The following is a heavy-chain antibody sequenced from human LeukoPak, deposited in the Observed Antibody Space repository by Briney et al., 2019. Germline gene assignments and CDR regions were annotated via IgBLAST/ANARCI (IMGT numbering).Heavy chain of an antibody. CDR1: GFTFSSYW. CDR3: ARGSGWSNYYFDY. Sequence: GGSLRLSCAASGFTFSSYWMHWVRQAPGKGLVWVSRINTDGSSTSYADYVKGRFAISRDNAKNTLYLQMNSLRAEDTAVYYCARGSGWSNYYFDYWGQGTLVTVSS. V-gene: IGHV3-74*01. J-gene: IGHJ4*02. D-gene: IGHD6-19*01. CDR2: INTDGSST.